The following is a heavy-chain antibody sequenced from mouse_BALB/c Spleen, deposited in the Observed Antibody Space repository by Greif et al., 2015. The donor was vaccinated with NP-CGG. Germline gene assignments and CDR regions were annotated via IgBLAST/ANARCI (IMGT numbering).Heavy chain of an antibody. J-gene: IGHJ3*01. Sequence: EVMLVESGPSLVKPSQTLSLTCSVTGDSITSGYWYWIRKFPGNKLEYMGYISYSGSTYYNPSLKSRISITRDTSKNXYYLQLNSVTTEDTATYYCARSPPYGNFFWFAYWGQGTLVTVSA. D-gene: IGHD2-1*01. V-gene: IGHV3-8*02. CDR2: ISYSGST. CDR1: GDSITSGY. CDR3: ARSPPYGNFFWFAY.